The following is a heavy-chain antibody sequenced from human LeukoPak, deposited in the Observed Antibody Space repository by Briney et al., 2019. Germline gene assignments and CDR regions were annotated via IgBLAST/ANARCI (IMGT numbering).Heavy chain of an antibody. CDR1: GGSISSSSYY. J-gene: IGHJ4*02. Sequence: PSETLSLTCTVSGGSISSSSYYWGWIRQPPGKGLEWIGSIYYSGSTYYNPSLKSRVTISVDTSKNQFSLKLSSVTAADTAVYYCARQPRDGYNPRPYYFDYWGQGTLVTVSS. D-gene: IGHD5-24*01. CDR2: IYYSGST. CDR3: ARQPRDGYNPRPYYFDY. V-gene: IGHV4-39*01.